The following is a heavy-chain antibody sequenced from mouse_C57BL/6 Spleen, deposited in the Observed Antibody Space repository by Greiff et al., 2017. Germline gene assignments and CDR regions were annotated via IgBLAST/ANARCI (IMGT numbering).Heavy chain of an antibody. Sequence: QVQLQQPGAELVKPGASVKVSCKASGYTFTSYWMHWVKQRPGQGLEWIGRIHPSDSDTNYKQKFKGKATLTVDKSSSTAYMQLSRLTSEDSAVFYCATNWDVAWFAYWGQGTLVTVSA. D-gene: IGHD4-1*02. CDR2: IHPSDSDT. V-gene: IGHV1-74*01. CDR1: GYTFTSYW. CDR3: ATNWDVAWFAY. J-gene: IGHJ3*01.